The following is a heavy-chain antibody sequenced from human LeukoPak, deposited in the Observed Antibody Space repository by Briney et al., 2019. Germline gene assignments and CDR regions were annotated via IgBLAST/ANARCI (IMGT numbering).Heavy chain of an antibody. V-gene: IGHV4-34*01. D-gene: IGHD3-10*01. CDR1: GGSFSGYY. CDR3: ARFSYLRGWFDP. CDR2: INHSGST. J-gene: IGHJ5*02. Sequence: SETLSLTCAVYGGSFSGYYWSWIRQPPGKGLEWIGEINHSGSTNYNPSLKSRVTISVDTSKKQFSLKLTSVTAADTGVYYCARFSYLRGWFDPWGQGIQVTVSS.